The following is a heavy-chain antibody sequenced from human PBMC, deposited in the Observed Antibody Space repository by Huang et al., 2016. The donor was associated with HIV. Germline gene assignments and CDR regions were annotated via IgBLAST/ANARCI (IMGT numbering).Heavy chain of an antibody. CDR1: GYTFTSYG. CDR2: ISASRGDT. Sequence: QIQLMQSGPELKQPGASVKVSCKASGYTFTSYGITWVRQAPGQGPEWMGWISASRGDTEYGQKCQGRVTLTTETSTNIAYMELRSLRSDDTAKYYCARDPKYHRIGYYRQRRGIDIWGQGTMVIVPS. D-gene: IGHD3-22*01. J-gene: IGHJ3*02. CDR3: ARDPKYHRIGYYRQRRGIDI. V-gene: IGHV1-18*01.